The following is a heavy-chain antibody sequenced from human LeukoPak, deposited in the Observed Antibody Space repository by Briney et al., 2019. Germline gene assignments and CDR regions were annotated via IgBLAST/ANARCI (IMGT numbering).Heavy chain of an antibody. CDR1: GYTFTGYY. CDR3: ARVEEYQLLYAYFQH. J-gene: IGHJ1*01. D-gene: IGHD2-2*02. V-gene: IGHV1-2*02. Sequence: ASVKVSCKASGYTFTGYYMHWVRQAPGQGLEWMGWINPNSGGTNYAQKFQGRVTLTRDTSISTAYMELSRLRSDDTAVYYCARVEEYQLLYAYFQHWGQGTLVTVSS. CDR2: INPNSGGT.